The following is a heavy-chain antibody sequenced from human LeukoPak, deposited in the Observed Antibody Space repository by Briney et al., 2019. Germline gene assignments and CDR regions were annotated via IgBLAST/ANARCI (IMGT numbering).Heavy chain of an antibody. V-gene: IGHV3-23*01. Sequence: SGGSLRLSCAASGFTFSSYAMSWVRQAPGKGLEWVSAISGSGGSTYYADSVKGRFTISRDNSKNTLYLQMNSLRAEDTAVYYCAKFMSGYYSDYYYYYGMDVWGQGTTVTVSS. CDR1: GFTFSSYA. CDR2: ISGSGGST. J-gene: IGHJ6*02. D-gene: IGHD3-22*01. CDR3: AKFMSGYYSDYYYYYGMDV.